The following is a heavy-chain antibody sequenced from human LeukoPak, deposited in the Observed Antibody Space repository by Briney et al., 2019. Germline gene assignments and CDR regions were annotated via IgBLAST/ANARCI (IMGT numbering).Heavy chain of an antibody. V-gene: IGHV1-18*01. CDR3: ARSGVGYYYDSSGYYPLDY. CDR2: ISAYNGNT. CDR1: GYTFTNYG. D-gene: IGHD3-22*01. J-gene: IGHJ4*02. Sequence: ASVKVSCKASGYTFTNYGISWVRQAPGQGLEWMGWISAYNGNTNYAQKLQGRVTMTTDTSTSTAYMELRSLRSDDTAVYYCARSGVGYYYDSSGYYPLDYCGQGTLVTVSS.